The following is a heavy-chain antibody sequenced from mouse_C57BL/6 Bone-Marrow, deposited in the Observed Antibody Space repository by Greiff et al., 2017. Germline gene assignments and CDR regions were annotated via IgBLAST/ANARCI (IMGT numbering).Heavy chain of an antibody. D-gene: IGHD1-1*01. CDR2: IYPGSGST. Sequence: QVQLQQPGAELVKPGASVKMSCKASGYTFTSYWITWVKQRPGQGLEWIGDIYPGSGSTNYNEKFKSKATLTVDTSSSTAYMQLSSLTSEDSAVYCCARGTTVPWYFDVWGTGTTVTVSS. CDR1: GYTFTSYW. J-gene: IGHJ1*03. V-gene: IGHV1-55*01. CDR3: ARGTTVPWYFDV.